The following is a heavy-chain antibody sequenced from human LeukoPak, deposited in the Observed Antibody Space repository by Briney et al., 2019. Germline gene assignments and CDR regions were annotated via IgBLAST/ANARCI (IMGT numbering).Heavy chain of an antibody. CDR2: LWPAGGTV. V-gene: IGHV3-7*01. CDR3: ARLLGSVTTYDY. Sequence: GGSLRLSCAASGFTFSEYWMSWVRQAPGKGLEWVATLWPAGGTVHYMDSVQGRFTISRDNAENSLYLQKNSLRVEDTAVYYCARLLGSVTTYDYWGQGTLVTVSS. J-gene: IGHJ4*02. D-gene: IGHD4-11*01. CDR1: GFTFSEYW.